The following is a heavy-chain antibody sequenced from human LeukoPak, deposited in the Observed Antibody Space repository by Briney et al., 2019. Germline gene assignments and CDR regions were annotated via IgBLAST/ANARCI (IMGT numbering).Heavy chain of an antibody. V-gene: IGHV4-39*01. CDR1: GGSISSSSYY. CDR3: ASPYPTDCSSTSGLIDY. J-gene: IGHJ4*02. CDR2: IYYSGST. Sequence: SETLSLTCTVSGGSISSSSYYWGWIRQPPGKGLEWIGSIYYSGSTYYNPSLKSRVTISVDTSKNQFSLKLSSVTAADTAVYYCASPYPTDCSSTSGLIDYWGQGTLVTVSS. D-gene: IGHD2-2*01.